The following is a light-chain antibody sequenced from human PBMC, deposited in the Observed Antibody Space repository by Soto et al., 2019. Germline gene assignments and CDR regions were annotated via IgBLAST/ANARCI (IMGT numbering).Light chain of an antibody. V-gene: IGLV2-14*01. CDR3: SSYTSSSTLDVV. Sequence: QSALTQPASVSGSPGQSITISCTGTCSDVGAYNYVSWYQQHPGKAPKLMIYDVSYRPSGVSNRFSGSKSGNTASLTISGLQAEDEADYYCSSYTSSSTLDVVFGGGTKVTVL. J-gene: IGLJ2*01. CDR2: DVS. CDR1: CSDVGAYNY.